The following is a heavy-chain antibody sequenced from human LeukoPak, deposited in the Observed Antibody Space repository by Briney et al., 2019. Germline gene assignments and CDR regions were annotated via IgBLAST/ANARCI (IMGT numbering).Heavy chain of an antibody. CDR3: ARELGHIVVVPAAMGFSWFDP. CDR2: IIPIFGTA. CDR1: GGTFSSYA. Sequence: SVKVSCKASGGTFSSYAISWVRQAPGQGLEWMGGIIPIFGTANYAQKFQGRVTITADESTSTAYMELSSLRSEDTAVYYCARELGHIVVVPAAMGFSWFDPWGQGTLVTVSS. D-gene: IGHD2-2*01. V-gene: IGHV1-69*13. J-gene: IGHJ5*02.